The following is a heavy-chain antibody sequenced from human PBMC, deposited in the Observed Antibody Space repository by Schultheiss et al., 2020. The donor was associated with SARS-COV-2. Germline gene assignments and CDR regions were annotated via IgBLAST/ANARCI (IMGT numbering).Heavy chain of an antibody. J-gene: IGHJ4*02. Sequence: GGSLRLSCAASGFTFDDYAMHWVRQAPGKGLEWVSLISWDGGSTYYADSVKGRFTISRDNAKNSLYLQMNSLRDEDTAVYYCAREGGGNSEGYFDYWGQGTLVTVSS. CDR2: ISWDGGST. V-gene: IGHV3-43D*03. CDR1: GFTFDDYA. D-gene: IGHD4-23*01. CDR3: AREGGGNSEGYFDY.